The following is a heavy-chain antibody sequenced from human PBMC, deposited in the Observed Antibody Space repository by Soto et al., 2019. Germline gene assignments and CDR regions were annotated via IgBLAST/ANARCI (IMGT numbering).Heavy chain of an antibody. Sequence: LRLSCAASGFTFSSYAMHWVRQAPGKGLEWVAVISYDGSNKYYADSVKGRFTISRDNSKNTLYLQMNSLRAEDTAVYYCARDHCSSTSCYYYYYYGMDVWGQGTTVTVSS. CDR1: GFTFSSYA. V-gene: IGHV3-30-3*01. CDR2: ISYDGSNK. D-gene: IGHD2-2*01. CDR3: ARDHCSSTSCYYYYYYGMDV. J-gene: IGHJ6*02.